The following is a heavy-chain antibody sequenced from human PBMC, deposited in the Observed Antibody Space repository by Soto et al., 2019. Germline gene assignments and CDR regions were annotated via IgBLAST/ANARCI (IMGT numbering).Heavy chain of an antibody. CDR3: AGLLDYYDSSGSQYYFDY. Sequence: PSETLSLTCTVSGGSISSGDYYWSWIRQPPGKGLEWIGYIYYSGSTYYNPSLKSRVTISVDTSKNQFSLKLSSVTAADTAVYYCAGLLDYYDSSGSQYYFDYWGQGTLVTVSS. D-gene: IGHD3-22*01. V-gene: IGHV4-30-4*01. J-gene: IGHJ4*02. CDR2: IYYSGST. CDR1: GGSISSGDYY.